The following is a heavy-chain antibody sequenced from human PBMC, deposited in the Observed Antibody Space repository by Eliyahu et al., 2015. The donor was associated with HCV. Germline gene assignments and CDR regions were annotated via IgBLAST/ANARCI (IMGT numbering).Heavy chain of an antibody. J-gene: IGHJ6*02. Sequence: EVQLLESGGGLVQPGGSLRLSXAASGFXFSIXAMSWVRQAPGKGLGWVSSISVSDHSTYYADSVKGRFTISRDNSKNTLYLQMNSLRAGDTAVYYCAKEEGLPMFYYGMDVWGQGTTVTVSS. CDR2: ISVSDHST. D-gene: IGHD3-10*02. CDR3: AKEEGLPMFYYGMDV. V-gene: IGHV3-23*01. CDR1: GFXFSIXA.